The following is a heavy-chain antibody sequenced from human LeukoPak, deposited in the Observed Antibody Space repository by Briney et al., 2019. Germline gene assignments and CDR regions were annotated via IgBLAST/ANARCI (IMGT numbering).Heavy chain of an antibody. Sequence: GGSLRLSCAASGFTVSSNYMSWVRQAPGKGLEWVANMRRDGNEIYYLDSVRGRFTISTDSAKNSLYLQMNSLRDDDTAVYYCVRDQFYAFDVWGQGTMVTVSS. CDR1: GFTVSSNY. CDR3: VRDQFYAFDV. CDR2: MRRDGNEI. J-gene: IGHJ3*01. V-gene: IGHV3-7*01.